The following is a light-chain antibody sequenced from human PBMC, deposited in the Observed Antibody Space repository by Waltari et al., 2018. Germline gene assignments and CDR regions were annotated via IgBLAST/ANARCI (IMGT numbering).Light chain of an antibody. CDR3: CSYAGSSTPVV. CDR2: EVS. Sequence: QSALTQPASVSGSPGQSITISCTGTSSDVGSYNLVSWYQRHPGKAPKLMFYEVSKRPSGVSNRFSGSKSGNTASLTISGLQAEDEADYYCCSYAGSSTPVVFGGGTKLTVL. J-gene: IGLJ2*01. V-gene: IGLV2-23*02. CDR1: SSDVGSYNL.